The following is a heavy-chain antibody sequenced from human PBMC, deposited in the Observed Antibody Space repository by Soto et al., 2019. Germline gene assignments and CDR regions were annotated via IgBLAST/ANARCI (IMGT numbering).Heavy chain of an antibody. D-gene: IGHD2-2*01. CDR2: ISGSGTVT. V-gene: IGHV3-23*01. Sequence: GGSLRLSCEVSGFPFTTYAMNWVRQAPGKGLEWVSGISGSGTVTYYADSVKGRFTISRDNAKKLLYLQMDSLRAEDTAVYYCARDDGLSSTNVKAFDIWGQGTKVTVSS. J-gene: IGHJ3*02. CDR1: GFPFTTYA. CDR3: ARDDGLSSTNVKAFDI.